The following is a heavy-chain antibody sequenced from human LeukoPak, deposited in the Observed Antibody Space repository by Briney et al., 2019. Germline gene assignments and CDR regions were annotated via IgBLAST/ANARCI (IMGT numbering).Heavy chain of an antibody. D-gene: IGHD3-10*01. CDR3: ARRIHLWSDI. V-gene: IGHV5-51*01. J-gene: IGHJ4*02. CDR1: GYSFTNYW. Sequence: GESLKISCKGSGYSFTNYWIAWVRQMPGKGLEWMGIIFPGDSETRYSPSFQGQVTFSADKSNSTAYLQWSSLKASDTAVYYCARRIHLWSDIWGQGTLVTVSS. CDR2: IFPGDSET.